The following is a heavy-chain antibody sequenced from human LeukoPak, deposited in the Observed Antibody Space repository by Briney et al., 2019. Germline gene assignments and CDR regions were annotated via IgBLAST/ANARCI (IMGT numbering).Heavy chain of an antibody. J-gene: IGHJ4*02. V-gene: IGHV1-2*02. Sequence: ASVKVSCKASGYTFIDYYMHWVRQAPGQGLEWMGWIDPNSGATDYAQKFQGRVTMSRDTSISTAFMELSRLRSDDTAVYYCATIPGYYDSSRYSKAIDFWGQGTLVTVSS. CDR2: IDPNSGAT. CDR1: GYTFIDYY. D-gene: IGHD3-22*01. CDR3: ATIPGYYDSSRYSKAIDF.